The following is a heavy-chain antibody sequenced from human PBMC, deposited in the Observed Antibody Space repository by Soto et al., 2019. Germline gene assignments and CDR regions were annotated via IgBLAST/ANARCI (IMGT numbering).Heavy chain of an antibody. CDR3: VKDRSDTWSFDY. D-gene: IGHD2-8*02. Sequence: QVQLVESGGGVVQPGRSLRLSCSASGFIYSSCAMHWVRQVPGKGLEWLAVVSHDGTLYPYADSVKGRFTISRGNSRKMLYLQMNSLRPDDTAVYYCVKDRSDTWSFDYWGQGTLVTVSS. J-gene: IGHJ4*02. CDR2: VSHDGTLY. CDR1: GFIYSSCA. V-gene: IGHV3-30*18.